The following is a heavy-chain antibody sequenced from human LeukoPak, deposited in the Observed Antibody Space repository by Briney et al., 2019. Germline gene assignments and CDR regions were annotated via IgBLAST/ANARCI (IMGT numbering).Heavy chain of an antibody. J-gene: IGHJ5*02. V-gene: IGHV3-23*01. D-gene: IGHD2-15*01. CDR2: ISGSGGST. CDR1: GFTFSSYG. CDR3: AKEGGYCSGGSCYSKWFDP. Sequence: PGGTLRLSCAASGFTFSSYGMSWVRQAPGKGLEWVSAISGSGGSTYYADSVKGRFTISRDNSKNTLYLQMNSLRAEDTAVYYCAKEGGYCSGGSCYSKWFDPWGQGTLVTVSS.